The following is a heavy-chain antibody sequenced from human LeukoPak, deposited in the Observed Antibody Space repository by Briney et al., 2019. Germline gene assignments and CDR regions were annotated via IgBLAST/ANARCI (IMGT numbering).Heavy chain of an antibody. CDR1: GFTFSNYG. CDR2: ISYDATNE. Sequence: GESLRLSCAASGFTFSNYGIHWVRQAPGKGLEWVAVISYDATNEYYTDSVKGRFTISRDNSRNTLYLQMNSLRAEDTAVYYCAKDQDVAAAGTWGSIDYWGQGTLVTVSS. J-gene: IGHJ4*02. V-gene: IGHV3-30*18. CDR3: AKDQDVAAAGTWGSIDY. D-gene: IGHD6-13*01.